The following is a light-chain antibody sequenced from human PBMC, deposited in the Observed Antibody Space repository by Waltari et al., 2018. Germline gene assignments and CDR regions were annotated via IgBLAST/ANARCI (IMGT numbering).Light chain of an antibody. Sequence: QSVLTQPPSVSGAPGQRVPFSCTGSSSNIGSAYAVNWYQQVPGTAPKLLIYGYIIRPSGVPDRFSGSKSGTSASLAITGLQAEDEADYYCQSYDISLSGWVFGGGTKLTVL. V-gene: IGLV1-40*01. CDR2: GYI. J-gene: IGLJ3*02. CDR1: SSNIGSAYA. CDR3: QSYDISLSGWV.